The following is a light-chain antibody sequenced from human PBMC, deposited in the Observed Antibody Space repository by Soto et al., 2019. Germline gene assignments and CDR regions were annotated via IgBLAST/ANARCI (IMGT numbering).Light chain of an antibody. V-gene: IGKV3-20*01. CDR3: LQYDDTPRT. J-gene: IGKJ3*01. CDR1: QTVRRNF. CDR2: AAS. Sequence: EIVLTQSPGTLSLSPGERGTLSCRASQTVRRNFLAWYQQKPGQTPMVLIYAASLRATGIPDRFSGSGSGTDFTLTISRLEPEDFAVYYCLQYDDTPRTFGPGTKVDLK.